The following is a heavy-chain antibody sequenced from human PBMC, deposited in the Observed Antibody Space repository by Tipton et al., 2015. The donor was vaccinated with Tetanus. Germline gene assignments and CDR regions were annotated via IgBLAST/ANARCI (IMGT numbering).Heavy chain of an antibody. Sequence: TLSLTCAVSGGSISSGGYSWSWIRQPPGKGLEWIGYIYHSGSTYYNPSLKSRVTISVDRSKNQFSLKLSSVTAAHTAVYYCARVVIWFGAPPSHFDYWGQETLVTVSS. CDR3: ARVVIWFGAPPSHFDY. D-gene: IGHD3-10*01. CDR1: GGSISSGGYS. CDR2: IYHSGST. J-gene: IGHJ4*02. V-gene: IGHV4-30-2*01.